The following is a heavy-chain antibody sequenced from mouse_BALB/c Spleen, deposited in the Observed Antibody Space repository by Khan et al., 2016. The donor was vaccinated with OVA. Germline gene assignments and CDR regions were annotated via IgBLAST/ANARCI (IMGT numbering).Heavy chain of an antibody. Sequence: QVQLQQSGAELARPGASVKLSCKASGYTFTDFYINWVKQRTGQDLEWIGEISPGSGDTFYNERFKDKATLTADKSSNTAYMQLSSLTSEASAVYFCARRNYFGYTFAYWGQGTLVTVSA. D-gene: IGHD1-2*01. CDR1: GYTFTDFY. CDR3: ARRNYFGYTFAY. V-gene: IGHV1-77*01. J-gene: IGHJ3*01. CDR2: ISPGSGDT.